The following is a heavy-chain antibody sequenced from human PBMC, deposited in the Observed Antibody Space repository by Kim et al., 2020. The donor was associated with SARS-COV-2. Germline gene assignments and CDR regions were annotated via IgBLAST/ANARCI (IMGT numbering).Heavy chain of an antibody. CDR3: ARGGYYSGLLYGKNFFFD. J-gene: IGHJ4*01. Sequence: SETLSLTCAAFGGSFTNYYWSWIRQPPGKGLEWIGEINHSGTTKYNPSLKSRVSISVDTSKNHFSLRLTSVTAADTALSYCARGGYYSGLLYGKNFFFD. D-gene: IGHD5-12*01. CDR1: GGSFTNYY. V-gene: IGHV4-34*01. CDR2: INHSGTT.